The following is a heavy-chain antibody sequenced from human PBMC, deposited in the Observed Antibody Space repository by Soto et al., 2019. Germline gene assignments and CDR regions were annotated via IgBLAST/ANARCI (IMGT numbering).Heavy chain of an antibody. CDR3: ARAPYYDILTGMRWSYYFDS. CDR1: GTSVSSGSFY. V-gene: IGHV4-61*01. CDR2: IYHTGTT. D-gene: IGHD3-9*01. Sequence: SETLSLTCDVSGTSVSSGSFYFNWIRQAPGKGQERIGYIYHTGTTNYSTSLRSRTTISSDTSRNQFSLNVNSVTAADTAVYYCARAPYYDILTGMRWSYYFDSWGQGIQVTVSS. J-gene: IGHJ4*02.